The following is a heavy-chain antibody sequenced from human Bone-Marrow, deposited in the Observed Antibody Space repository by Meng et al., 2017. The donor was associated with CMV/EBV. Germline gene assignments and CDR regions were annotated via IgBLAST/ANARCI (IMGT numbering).Heavy chain of an antibody. J-gene: IGHJ6*02. Sequence: SETLSLTCAVYGGSFSGYYWSWIRQPPGKGLEWIGEINHSGITNYNPSLKSRVTISVDTSKNQFSLKLSSVTAADTAVYYCARTYYDFWSGNDHPGTYGMDVWGQGTTVTVSS. CDR1: GGSFSGYY. CDR2: INHSGIT. V-gene: IGHV4-34*01. CDR3: ARTYYDFWSGNDHPGTYGMDV. D-gene: IGHD3-3*01.